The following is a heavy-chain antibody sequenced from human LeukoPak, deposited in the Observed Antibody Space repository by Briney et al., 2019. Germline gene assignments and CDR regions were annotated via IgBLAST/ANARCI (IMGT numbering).Heavy chain of an antibody. CDR2: IWYDGSNK. J-gene: IGHJ6*02. Sequence: GGSLRLSCAASGFTFSSYGMHWVRQPPGKGLEWVAVIWYDGSNKYYADSVKGRFTISRDNSKNTLYLQMNSLRAEDTAVYYCARDQIAVAGTGSYYYYGMDVWGQGTTVTVSS. V-gene: IGHV3-33*01. CDR3: ARDQIAVAGTGSYYYYGMDV. CDR1: GFTFSSYG. D-gene: IGHD6-19*01.